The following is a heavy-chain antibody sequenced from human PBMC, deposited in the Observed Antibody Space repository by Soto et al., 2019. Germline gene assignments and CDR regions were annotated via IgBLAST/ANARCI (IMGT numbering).Heavy chain of an antibody. V-gene: IGHV3-53*02. CDR3: VRPHSGRYSHAFDV. Sequence: EEHLVQTGGGLIQPGGSLRLSCAASGFSVSSNYMSWVRQAPGEGLECVSVIYSGGTTYYADSVMGRFTISRDTSKNTLYIQINSLRAEDRAMYYGVRPHSGRYSHAFDVWGQGTLVTV. J-gene: IGHJ3*01. D-gene: IGHD1-26*01. CDR2: IYSGGTT. CDR1: GFSVSSNY.